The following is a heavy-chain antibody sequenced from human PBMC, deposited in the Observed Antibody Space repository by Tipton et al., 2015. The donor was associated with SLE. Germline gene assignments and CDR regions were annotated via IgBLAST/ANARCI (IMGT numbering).Heavy chain of an antibody. CDR1: GGSFSAYY. V-gene: IGHV4-34*01. CDR3: ARDYHYDSSRRAFDI. Sequence: TLSLTCAVYGGSFSAYYWSWIRQPPGKGLEWIGEINHSGSTNYNPSLKSRVTISVDTSKNQFSLKVSSVTAADTAVYYCARDYHYDSSRRAFDIWGQGTMVTVSS. D-gene: IGHD3-22*01. CDR2: INHSGST. J-gene: IGHJ3*02.